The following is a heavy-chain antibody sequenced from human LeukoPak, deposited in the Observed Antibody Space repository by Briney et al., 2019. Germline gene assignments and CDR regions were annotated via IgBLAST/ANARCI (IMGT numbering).Heavy chain of an antibody. J-gene: IGHJ3*02. V-gene: IGHV4-61*05. Sequence: SETLSLTCTVSGGSISSNFYYWGWIRQPPGKGLEWIGYIYDSGSTNYNPSLKSRVTISVDTSKNQFSLKLSSVTAADTAVYYCACLTTADAFDIWGQGTMVTVSS. CDR3: ACLTTADAFDI. CDR1: GGSISSNFYY. D-gene: IGHD3-22*01. CDR2: IYDSGST.